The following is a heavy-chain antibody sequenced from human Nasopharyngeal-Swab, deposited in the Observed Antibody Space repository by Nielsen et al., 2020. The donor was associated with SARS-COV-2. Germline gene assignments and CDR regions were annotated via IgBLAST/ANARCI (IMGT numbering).Heavy chain of an antibody. V-gene: IGHV3-48*03. Sequence: WIRQPPGKGLEWVSYISSSGSTIYYADSVKGRFTISRDNAKNSLYLQMNSLRAEDTAVYYCAKETYDSSGYYSLGAFDIWGQGTRVTVSS. CDR3: AKETYDSSGYYSLGAFDI. D-gene: IGHD3-22*01. J-gene: IGHJ3*02. CDR2: ISSSGSTI.